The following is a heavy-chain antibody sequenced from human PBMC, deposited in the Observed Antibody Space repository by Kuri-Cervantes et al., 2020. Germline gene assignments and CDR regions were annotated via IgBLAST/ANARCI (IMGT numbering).Heavy chain of an antibody. CDR3: ARNANVDIVATFYYYYYGMDV. D-gene: IGHD5-12*01. CDR1: GYTFTYRY. CDR2: ITPFNGNT. V-gene: IGHV1-45*02. J-gene: IGHJ6*02. Sequence: SVKVSCKASGYTFTYRYLHWVRQAPGQALEWMGWITPFNGNTNYAQKLQGRVTMTTDTSTSTAYMELRSLRSDDTAVYYCARNANVDIVATFYYYYYGMDVWGQGTTVTVSS.